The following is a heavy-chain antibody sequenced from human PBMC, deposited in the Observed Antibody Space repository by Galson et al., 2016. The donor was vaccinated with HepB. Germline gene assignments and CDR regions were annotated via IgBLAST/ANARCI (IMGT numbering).Heavy chain of an antibody. CDR3: ARLRPEYNYAYDY. Sequence: SLRLSCAASGFTVSSNHMSWVRQAPGKGLEWVSVFYGGGTINYADSVKGRFTASRENSENTLFLQMNSLRADDTAVYYCARLRPEYNYAYDYWGQGTLVTVSS. CDR1: GFTVSSNH. V-gene: IGHV3-53*01. J-gene: IGHJ4*02. CDR2: FYGGGTI. D-gene: IGHD5-18*01.